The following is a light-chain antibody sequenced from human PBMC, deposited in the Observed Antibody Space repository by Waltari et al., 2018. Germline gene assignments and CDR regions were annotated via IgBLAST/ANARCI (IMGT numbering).Light chain of an antibody. J-gene: IGKJ2*01. Sequence: DIQMTQSPSSLSASVGDRVTITCRSSQRITGYLNWYQQKQGKAPKLLIYAASSLQSGVPSRFSGSESGTDFTLTISSLQPEDFATYYCQQCYSTPYTFGQGTTLEIK. V-gene: IGKV1-39*01. CDR1: QRITGY. CDR3: QQCYSTPYT. CDR2: AAS.